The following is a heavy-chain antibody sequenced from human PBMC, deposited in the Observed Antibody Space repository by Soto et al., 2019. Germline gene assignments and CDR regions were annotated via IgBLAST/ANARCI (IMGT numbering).Heavy chain of an antibody. J-gene: IGHJ3*02. CDR3: ARGDPVYGSGSHDAFDI. D-gene: IGHD3-10*01. Sequence: QVQLQESGPGLVKPSGTLSLTCAVSGGSISSSNWWSWVRQPPGKGLEWIGEIYHSGSTNYNPSLKSRVTISVDKSKDQFSLKLSSVTAADTAVYYCARGDPVYGSGSHDAFDIWGQGTKVTVSS. CDR2: IYHSGST. CDR1: GGSISSSNW. V-gene: IGHV4-4*02.